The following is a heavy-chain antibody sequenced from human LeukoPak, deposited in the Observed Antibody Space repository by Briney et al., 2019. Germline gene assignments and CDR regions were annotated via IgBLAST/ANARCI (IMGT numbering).Heavy chain of an antibody. Sequence: GGSLRLSCAASGFTFDDYAMHWVRQAPGKGLEWVSGISWNSGSIGYADSVKGRFTISRDNAKNSLYLQMNSLRAEDTALYYCAKDHSSGWPKAIDYWGQGTLVTVSS. D-gene: IGHD6-19*01. CDR2: ISWNSGSI. CDR1: GFTFDDYA. CDR3: AKDHSSGWPKAIDY. V-gene: IGHV3-9*01. J-gene: IGHJ4*02.